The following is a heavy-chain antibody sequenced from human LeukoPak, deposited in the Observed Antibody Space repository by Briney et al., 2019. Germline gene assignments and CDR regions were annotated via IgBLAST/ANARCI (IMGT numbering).Heavy chain of an antibody. Sequence: GGSLRLSCAASGFTFSSYAMSWVRQAPGKGLEWVSAISGSGGSTYYAGSVKGRFTISRDNSKNTLYLQMNSLRAEDTAVYYCAKGPYYYDSSGYYYQRNWFDPWGQGTLVTVSS. CDR2: ISGSGGST. D-gene: IGHD3-22*01. J-gene: IGHJ5*02. CDR3: AKGPYYYDSSGYYYQRNWFDP. V-gene: IGHV3-23*01. CDR1: GFTFSSYA.